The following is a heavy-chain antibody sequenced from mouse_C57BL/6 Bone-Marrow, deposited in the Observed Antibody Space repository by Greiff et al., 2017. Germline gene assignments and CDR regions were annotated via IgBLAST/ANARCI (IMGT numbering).Heavy chain of an antibody. Sequence: QVQLQQSGAELVKPGASVKLSCKASGYTFTSYWMQWVKQRPGQGLEWIGEIDPSDSYTNYNQKFKGKATLTVDTSSSTAYMQLSSLTSEDSAVYYCARGNYGRSYHWYFDVWGTGTTVTVSS. CDR2: IDPSDSYT. CDR1: GYTFTSYW. V-gene: IGHV1-50*01. D-gene: IGHD1-1*01. J-gene: IGHJ1*03. CDR3: ARGNYGRSYHWYFDV.